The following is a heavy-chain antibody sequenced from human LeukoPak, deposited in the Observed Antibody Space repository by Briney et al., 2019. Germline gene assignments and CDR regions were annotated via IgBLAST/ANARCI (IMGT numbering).Heavy chain of an antibody. D-gene: IGHD3-22*01. CDR3: ARDYYDSSGYYN. Sequence: GGSLRLSCAASGFTFSSYSMNWVRQAPGKGLEWVSSISSSSSYIYYADSVKGRFTISRDDAENSLYLQMNSLRAEDTAVYYCARDYYDSSGYYNWGQGTMVTVSS. J-gene: IGHJ3*02. V-gene: IGHV3-21*01. CDR1: GFTFSSYS. CDR2: ISSSSSYI.